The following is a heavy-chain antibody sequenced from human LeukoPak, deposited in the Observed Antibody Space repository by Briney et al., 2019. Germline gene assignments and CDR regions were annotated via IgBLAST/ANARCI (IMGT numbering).Heavy chain of an antibody. J-gene: IGHJ4*02. CDR2: IYSGGST. D-gene: IGHD5-18*01. V-gene: IGHV3-53*01. CDR3: ARQYTGYSYGYPRGYYFDF. CDR1: GFIVSSNY. Sequence: PGGSLRLSCAASGFIVSSNYRSWVRQAPGKGLEWVSVIYSGGSTNYADSVKGRFTISRDNSKNTLYLQMNSLRAEDTAIYYCARQYTGYSYGYPRGYYFDFWGQGTLVTVSS.